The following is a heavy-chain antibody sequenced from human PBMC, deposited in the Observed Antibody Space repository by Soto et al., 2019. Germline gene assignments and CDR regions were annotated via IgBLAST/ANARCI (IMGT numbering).Heavy chain of an antibody. CDR3: ARDKGTGATPTNRFDY. Sequence: SETLSLTCTVSGGSISSYYWSWIRQPAGKGLEWIGRTYTSGSTNYNPSLKSRVTMSVDTSKNQFSLKLSSVTAADTAVYYCARDKGTGATPTNRFDYWGQGTLVTVSS. CDR2: TYTSGST. V-gene: IGHV4-4*07. CDR1: GGSISSYY. D-gene: IGHD1-26*01. J-gene: IGHJ4*02.